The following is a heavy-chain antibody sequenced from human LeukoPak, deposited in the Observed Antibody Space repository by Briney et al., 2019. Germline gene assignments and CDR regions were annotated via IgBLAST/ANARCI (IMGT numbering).Heavy chain of an antibody. J-gene: IGHJ4*02. CDR1: GYTFTDYH. D-gene: IGHD3-10*01. CDR3: ANQQFASVRAFDY. V-gene: IGHV1-2*06. Sequence: GASVKVSCKASGYTFTDYHIHWVRQAPGQGLEWMGRINPYGGGTHYSQEFQGRVTMTRDTSISTAYMELSSLRSDDTALYYCANQQFASVRAFDYWGQGILVTVSS. CDR2: INPYGGGT.